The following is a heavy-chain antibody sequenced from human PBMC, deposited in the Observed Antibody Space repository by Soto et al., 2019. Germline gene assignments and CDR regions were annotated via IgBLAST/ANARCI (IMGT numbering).Heavy chain of an antibody. Sequence: SETLSLTCAVSGGSISSGGYSWSWIRQPLGKGLEWIGYIYQSRSTYYNPSLKSRVTISVDRSKNQFSLKLSSVTAADTAVYYCARAGGLGAVAVDYWGQGTLVTVSS. J-gene: IGHJ4*02. D-gene: IGHD6-19*01. V-gene: IGHV4-30-2*01. CDR2: IYQSRST. CDR3: ARAGGLGAVAVDY. CDR1: GGSISSGGYS.